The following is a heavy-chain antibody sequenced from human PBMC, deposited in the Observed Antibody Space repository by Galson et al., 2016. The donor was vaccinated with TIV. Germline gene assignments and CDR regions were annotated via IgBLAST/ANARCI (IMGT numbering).Heavy chain of an antibody. V-gene: IGHV1-69*13. J-gene: IGHJ4*02. CDR1: GGTFSSNV. CDR3: AVDRNTAFDTYPFCYGMAD. Sequence: SVKVSCKASGGTFSSNVFNWVRLAPGQGLEWMGVINPLFPTTNYAQRFQGRVTITADESTSTAYMELSGLRSGDTAVYYCAVDRNTAFDTYPFCYGMADWGQGTLVTVSS. D-gene: IGHD5-18*01. CDR2: INPLFPTT.